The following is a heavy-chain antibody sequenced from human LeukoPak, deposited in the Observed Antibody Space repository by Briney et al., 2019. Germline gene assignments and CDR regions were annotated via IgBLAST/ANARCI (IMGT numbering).Heavy chain of an antibody. V-gene: IGHV3-48*03. J-gene: IGHJ4*02. CDR1: GFTFFNYA. CDR2: ISSSGSTI. Sequence: GGSLRLSCAASGFTFFNYAMNWVRQAPGKGLEWVSYISSSGSTIYYADSVKGRFTISRDNAKNSLYLQMNSLRAEDTAVYYCARGGYGDSLEPDLPDDYWGQGTLVTVSS. D-gene: IGHD4-17*01. CDR3: ARGGYGDSLEPDLPDDY.